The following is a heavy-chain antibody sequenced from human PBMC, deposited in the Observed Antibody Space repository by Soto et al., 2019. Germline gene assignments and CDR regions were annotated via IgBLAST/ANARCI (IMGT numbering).Heavy chain of an antibody. CDR1: GFTFSSYA. CDR2: ISGSGDST. CDR3: ARRSSGCYLDY. Sequence: EVQLLESGGGLVQPGGSLRLSCAASGFTFSSYAMSWVRQAPGKGLEWVSVISGSGDSTYYADSVKGRFTISRDNSKNTMYLNMNSLRAEDTAVYCCARRSSGCYLDYGGQGTLVTVSS. D-gene: IGHD6-19*01. V-gene: IGHV3-23*01. J-gene: IGHJ4*02.